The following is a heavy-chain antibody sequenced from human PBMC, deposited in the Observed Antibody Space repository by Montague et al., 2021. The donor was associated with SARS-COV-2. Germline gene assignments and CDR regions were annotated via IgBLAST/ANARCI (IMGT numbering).Heavy chain of an antibody. J-gene: IGHJ6*02. Sequence: SETLSLTCSVYGGSMINNYWSWIRQPPGKGLEWMGYINYTGSTDXXPSLESRATLSIDTSKNEFSLKPTSVTAADTAVYYCARGGGRLQYSYYYGMDVWGQGTTVTVSS. V-gene: IGHV4-59*01. CDR1: GGSMINNY. CDR2: INYTGST. CDR3: ARGGGRLQYSYYYGMDV. D-gene: IGHD5-12*01.